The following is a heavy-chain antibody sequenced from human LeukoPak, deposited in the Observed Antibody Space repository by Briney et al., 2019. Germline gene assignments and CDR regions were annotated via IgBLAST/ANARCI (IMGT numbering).Heavy chain of an antibody. D-gene: IGHD3-3*01. V-gene: IGHV4-34*01. Sequence: SETLSLTCAVYGGSFSGYYWSWIRQPPGKGLEWIGEINHSGSTNYNPSLKSRVTISVDTSKNQFSLNLSSVTAADTAVYYCARGDLWSGYYPWDYWGQGTLVTVSS. CDR2: INHSGST. CDR1: GGSFSGYY. CDR3: ARGDLWSGYYPWDY. J-gene: IGHJ4*02.